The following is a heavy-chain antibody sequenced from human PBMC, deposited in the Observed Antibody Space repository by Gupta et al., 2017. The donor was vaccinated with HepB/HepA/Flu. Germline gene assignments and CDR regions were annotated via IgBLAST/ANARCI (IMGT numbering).Heavy chain of an antibody. CDR1: GFTFGGNA. CDR2: SGSDLRT. Sequence: EVQLLESGGGLAQPGGSLRLSCAVSGFTFGGNAMAWVRQAPGKGPEWVAGSGSDLRTHYGDSVRGRFTVSRDIATNTVYLQMHSLRPEDTAIYDCAKDLHFWSAMDVWGKGTTVIVSS. D-gene: IGHD3-3*02. V-gene: IGHV3-23*01. J-gene: IGHJ6*03. CDR3: AKDLHFWSAMDV.